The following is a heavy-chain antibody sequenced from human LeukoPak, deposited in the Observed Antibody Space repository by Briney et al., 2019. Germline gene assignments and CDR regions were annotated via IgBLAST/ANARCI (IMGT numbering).Heavy chain of an antibody. J-gene: IGHJ3*01. CDR2: INPRSGGT. V-gene: IGHV1-2*06. D-gene: IGHD3-3*01. Sequence: ASVKVSCKASGYTFTTYYMHWVRQAPGQGLEWMGRINPRSGGTNYAQRFQGRVTMTRDTSITTAYMDLTRLISDDTAIYYCARESILQGDAFGVWGQGTMVTVSS. CDR3: ARESILQGDAFGV. CDR1: GYTFTTYY.